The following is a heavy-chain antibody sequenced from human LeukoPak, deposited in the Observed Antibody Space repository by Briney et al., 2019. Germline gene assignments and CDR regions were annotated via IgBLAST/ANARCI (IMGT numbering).Heavy chain of an antibody. J-gene: IGHJ4*02. CDR2: IDQDGSEE. CDR3: ARDQVGIFDY. CDR1: GFTFTNYW. V-gene: IGHV3-7*01. D-gene: IGHD1-26*01. Sequence: GGSLRLSCRASGFTFTNYWMSWVRQAPGKGLEWVANIDQDGSEENYVDSVKGRFTIFRDNAKNSLYLQLSSLRAEDSAVYYCARDQVGIFDYWGQGALVTVSS.